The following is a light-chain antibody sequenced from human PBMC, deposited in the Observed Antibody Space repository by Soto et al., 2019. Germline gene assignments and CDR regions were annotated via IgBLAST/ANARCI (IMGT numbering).Light chain of an antibody. Sequence: DIQMTQSPSTLSASLGDRVTITCRASQYISTWLAWYQQKPGKAPRLLIYDASNLQSGVPPRFSGSGSGTEFTLTINSLHPDDFATYYCQEFSSYVFTFGPGTKVDIK. J-gene: IGKJ3*01. V-gene: IGKV1-5*01. CDR2: DAS. CDR3: QEFSSYVFT. CDR1: QYISTW.